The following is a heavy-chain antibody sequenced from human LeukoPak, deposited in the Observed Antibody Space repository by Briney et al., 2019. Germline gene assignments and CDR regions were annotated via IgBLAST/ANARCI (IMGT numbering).Heavy chain of an antibody. J-gene: IGHJ4*02. V-gene: IGHV5-51*01. D-gene: IGHD2-2*01. CDR1: GSTFTASW. CDR2: IYPGDSDT. Sequence: GESLQISAKGFGSTFTASWIVWVGQMPGKGLEWMGIIYPGDSDTRYSPSFQGQVSISADKSISTAYLQWSSLKASDTAMYNCARQGTSFDYWGQGTLVTVSS. CDR3: ARQGTSFDY.